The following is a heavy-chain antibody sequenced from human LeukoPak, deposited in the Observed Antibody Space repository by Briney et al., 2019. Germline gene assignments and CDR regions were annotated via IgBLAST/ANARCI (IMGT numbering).Heavy chain of an antibody. V-gene: IGHV3-23*01. CDR3: AKPSGSYYGYYYYYYMDV. CDR1: GFTRSSYA. CDR2: ISGSGGST. D-gene: IGHD1-26*01. J-gene: IGHJ6*03. Sequence: GGSLRLSCAASGFTRSSYAMSWIRQAPGKGLEWVSAISGSGGSTYYADSVKGRFTISRDNSKNTLYLQMNSLRAEDTAVYHCAKPSGSYYGYYYYYYMDVWGKGTTVTVSS.